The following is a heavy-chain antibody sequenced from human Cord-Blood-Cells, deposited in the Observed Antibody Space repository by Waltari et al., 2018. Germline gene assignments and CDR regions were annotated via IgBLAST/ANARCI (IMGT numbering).Heavy chain of an antibody. Sequence: QVQLQQWGAGLLKPSETLSLTCAVYGGSFSGYYWSWIRQPPGKGLEWIGEINHSGSTNYYPSRKSRVTISVDTSKNHFSLKLSAVTAADTAVYYCARHVSRATTYWYFDLWGRGTLVTVSS. CDR3: ARHVSRATTYWYFDL. CDR1: GGSFSGYY. J-gene: IGHJ2*01. V-gene: IGHV4-34*01. D-gene: IGHD1-26*01. CDR2: INHSGST.